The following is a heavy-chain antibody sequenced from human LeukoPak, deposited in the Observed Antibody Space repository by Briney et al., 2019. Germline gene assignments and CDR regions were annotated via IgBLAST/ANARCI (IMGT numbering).Heavy chain of an antibody. D-gene: IGHD2-15*01. V-gene: IGHV4-31*03. CDR2: IYYSGST. Sequence: SETLSLTCTVSGGSISSGDYYWSWIRQHPGKGLEWIGYIYYSGSTYYNPSLKSRVTISVDTSKNQFSLKLSSVTAADTAVYYCARDHCSGGSCSRNGMDVWGQGTTVTVSS. CDR3: ARDHCSGGSCSRNGMDV. CDR1: GGSISSGDYY. J-gene: IGHJ6*02.